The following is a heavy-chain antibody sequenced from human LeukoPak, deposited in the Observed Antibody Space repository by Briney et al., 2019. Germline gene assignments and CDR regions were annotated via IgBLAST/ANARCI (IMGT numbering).Heavy chain of an antibody. CDR1: GDTFARYG. D-gene: IGHD2-2*01. Sequence: ASVKVSCKASGDTFARYGISWVRQAPGQGLEWMGWISAYNGNTNYAQKLQGRVTMTTDTSTSTAYMELRSLRSDDTAVYYCARSGYCSSTSCYGVRMYYYYYMDVWGKGTTVTVSS. CDR2: ISAYNGNT. V-gene: IGHV1-18*01. CDR3: ARSGYCSSTSCYGVRMYYYYYMDV. J-gene: IGHJ6*03.